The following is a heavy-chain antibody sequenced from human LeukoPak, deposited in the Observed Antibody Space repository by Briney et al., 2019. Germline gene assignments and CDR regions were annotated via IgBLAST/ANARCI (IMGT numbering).Heavy chain of an antibody. CDR2: ISSTGGDI. V-gene: IGHV3-48*03. CDR3: ARDLPTGTYRAYFDN. J-gene: IGHJ4*02. D-gene: IGHD1-26*01. Sequence: GGSLRLSCAASGFSVSNNYMNWVRQAPGKGLEWVSYISSTGGDIYYADSVKGRFTISRDNAEKSVYLQMNSLRAEDTAVYYCARDLPTGTYRAYFDNWGQGTLVTVSS. CDR1: GFSVSNNY.